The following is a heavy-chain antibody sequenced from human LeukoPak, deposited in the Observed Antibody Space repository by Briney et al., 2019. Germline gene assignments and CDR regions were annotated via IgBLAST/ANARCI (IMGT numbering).Heavy chain of an antibody. V-gene: IGHV4-31*11. D-gene: IGHD6-13*01. CDR1: GGSFSGYY. Sequence: PSETLSLTCAVYGGSFSGYYWSWIRQHPGKGLEWIGYIYYSGSTYYNPSLKSRVTISVDTSKNQFSLKLSSVTAADTAVYYCARGRQQSALAYWGQGTLVTVSS. CDR2: IYYSGST. J-gene: IGHJ4*02. CDR3: ARGRQQSALAY.